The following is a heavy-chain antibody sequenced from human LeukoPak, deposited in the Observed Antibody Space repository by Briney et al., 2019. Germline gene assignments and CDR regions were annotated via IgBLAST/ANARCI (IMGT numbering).Heavy chain of an antibody. CDR1: GGTFSSYA. CDR2: IIPIFGTA. Sequence: ASVKVSCKASGGTFSSYAISWVRQVPGQGLEWMGGIIPIFGTANYAQKFQGRVTITADESTSTAYMELSSLRSEDTAVYYCARGRYCSGGSCYPAIDYYYGMDVWGQGTTVTVSS. D-gene: IGHD2-15*01. J-gene: IGHJ6*02. V-gene: IGHV1-69*13. CDR3: ARGRYCSGGSCYPAIDYYYGMDV.